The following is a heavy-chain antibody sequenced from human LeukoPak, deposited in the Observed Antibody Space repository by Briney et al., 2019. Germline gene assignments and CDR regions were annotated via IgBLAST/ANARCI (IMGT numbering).Heavy chain of an antibody. D-gene: IGHD1-1*01. CDR1: GFTFSTYW. CDR3: ARSWYRSFDI. V-gene: IGHV3-74*01. J-gene: IGHJ3*02. Sequence: PGGSLRLSCAASGFTFSTYWMHWVRQAPGKGLVWVSRINSDGSSTSYADSVKGRFTVSRDNAKNTLYLQMNSLRAEDTAVCYCARSWYRSFDIWGQGTMVTVSS. CDR2: INSDGSST.